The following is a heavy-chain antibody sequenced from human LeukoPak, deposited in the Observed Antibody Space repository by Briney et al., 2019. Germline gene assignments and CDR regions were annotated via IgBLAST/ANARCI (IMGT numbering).Heavy chain of an antibody. CDR2: ISSSSNTI. CDR3: ARVLLPLYGMDV. CDR1: GFTFSSYS. Sequence: GGSLRLSCAASGFTFSSYSMNWVRQAPGKGLEWVSYISSSSNTIYYADSVKGRFTISRDNSKNTLYLQMNSLRAEDTAVYYCARVLLPLYGMDVWGQGTTVTVSS. D-gene: IGHD3-22*01. V-gene: IGHV3-48*01. J-gene: IGHJ6*02.